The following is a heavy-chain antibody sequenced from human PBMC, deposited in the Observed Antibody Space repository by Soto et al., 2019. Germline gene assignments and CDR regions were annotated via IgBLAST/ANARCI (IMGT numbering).Heavy chain of an antibody. V-gene: IGHV1-69*13. D-gene: IGHD7-27*01. CDR2: IIPIFGTA. CDR3: ARLTRYYYYGMDV. Sequence: SVKVSCKASGGTFSSYAISWVRQAPGQGLEWMGGIIPIFGTANYAQKFQGRVTITADESTSTAYMELSSLRSEDTAVYYCARLTRYYYYGMDVWGQGTTVTVSS. CDR1: GGTFSSYA. J-gene: IGHJ6*02.